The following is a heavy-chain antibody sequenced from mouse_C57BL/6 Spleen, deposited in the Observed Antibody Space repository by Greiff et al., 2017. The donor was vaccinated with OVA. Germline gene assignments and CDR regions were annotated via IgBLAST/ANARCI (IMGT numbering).Heavy chain of an antibody. J-gene: IGHJ3*01. CDR2: ISDGGSYT. D-gene: IGHD2-2*01. V-gene: IGHV5-4*03. CDR1: GFTFSSYA. Sequence: EVKLVESGGGLVKPGGSLKLSCAASGFTFSSYAMSWVRQTPEQRLEWVATISDGGSYTYYPDNVKGRFTISRDNAKNNLYLQMSHLKSEDTAMYYGERGGGYDVGAWFAYWGQGTLVTVSA. CDR3: ERGGGYDVGAWFAY.